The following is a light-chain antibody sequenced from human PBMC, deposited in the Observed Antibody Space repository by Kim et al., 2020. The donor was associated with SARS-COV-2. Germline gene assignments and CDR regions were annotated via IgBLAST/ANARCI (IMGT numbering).Light chain of an antibody. CDR3: NTRDSSRNHL. Sequence: VTLEQTVRITSEGDSIRSYYASCYQQKPEQAPVLVISGKNNRPSVISDRFSGSISGSTASLTITGALTEDESAYYCNTRDSSRNHLFGGGTQLTVL. CDR2: GKN. CDR1: SIRSYY. J-gene: IGLJ2*01. V-gene: IGLV3-19*01.